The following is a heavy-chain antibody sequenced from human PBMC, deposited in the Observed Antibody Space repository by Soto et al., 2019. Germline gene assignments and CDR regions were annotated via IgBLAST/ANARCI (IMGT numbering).Heavy chain of an antibody. CDR2: ISGYNGDA. V-gene: IGHV1-18*01. CDR3: AKNGHPPYYYYGLDV. CDR1: GYTFTRYG. J-gene: IGHJ6*04. D-gene: IGHD2-8*01. Sequence: ASVKVSCKASGYTFTRYGISWVRQAPGQGLQWMGWISGYNGDANYAQRFQGRVSMTIDTSTTTAYMELRTLTSDDTAVYYCAKNGHPPYYYYGLDVWGKGTRVTVPS.